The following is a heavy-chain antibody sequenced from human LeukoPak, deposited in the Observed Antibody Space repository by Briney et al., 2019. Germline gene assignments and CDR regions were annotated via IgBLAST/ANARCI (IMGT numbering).Heavy chain of an antibody. D-gene: IGHD5-24*01. Sequence: VASVKVSCKASGYTFTGYYMHWVRQAPGQGLEWMGWINPNSGGTNYAQKFQGRVTMTRDTSISTAYMELSRLRSDDTAVYYCAREGGPVEMATYYMDVWGKGTTVTISS. CDR3: AREGGPVEMATYYMDV. V-gene: IGHV1-2*02. CDR2: INPNSGGT. CDR1: GYTFTGYY. J-gene: IGHJ6*03.